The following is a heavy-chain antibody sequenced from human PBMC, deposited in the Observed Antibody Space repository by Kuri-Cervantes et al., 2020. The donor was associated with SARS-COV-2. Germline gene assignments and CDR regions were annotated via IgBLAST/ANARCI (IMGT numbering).Heavy chain of an antibody. CDR3: ATTDYGGNSDLSDY. Sequence: SVKVSCKASGGTFSSYAISWVRQAPGQGLEWMGGIIPILGIANYAQKFQGRVTITRDTSASTAYMELSSLRSEDTAVYYCATTDYGGNSDLSDYWGQGTLVTVSS. V-gene: IGHV1-69*10. D-gene: IGHD4-23*01. CDR2: IIPILGIA. CDR1: GGTFSSYA. J-gene: IGHJ4*02.